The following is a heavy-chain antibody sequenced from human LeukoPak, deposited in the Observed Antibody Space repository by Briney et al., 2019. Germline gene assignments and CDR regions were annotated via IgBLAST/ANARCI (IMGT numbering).Heavy chain of an antibody. D-gene: IGHD6-19*01. J-gene: IGHJ4*01. CDR2: IYSGGST. Sequence: GGSLRLSCAASGFTVSSNYMSWVRQAPGKGLEWVSVIYSGGSTYYADSVKGRFTISRDNSKNTLYLQMNSLRAEDTAVYYCARGRYSSGWHFDYWGQEPWSPSP. V-gene: IGHV3-53*01. CDR3: ARGRYSSGWHFDY. CDR1: GFTVSSNY.